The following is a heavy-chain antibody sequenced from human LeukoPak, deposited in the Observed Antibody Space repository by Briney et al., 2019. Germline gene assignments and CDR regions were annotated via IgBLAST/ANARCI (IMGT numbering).Heavy chain of an antibody. CDR3: ARDAYGMDV. CDR1: GFTFSNYG. V-gene: IGHV3-30*03. Sequence: GRSLRLSCVASGFTFSNYGMHWVRQAPGEGLEWVTFISYDGRNEYYADSVKGRFTTSRDNSENTLYLQMNSLRGADTAVYYCARDAYGMDVWGQGTTATVSS. CDR2: ISYDGRNE. J-gene: IGHJ6*02.